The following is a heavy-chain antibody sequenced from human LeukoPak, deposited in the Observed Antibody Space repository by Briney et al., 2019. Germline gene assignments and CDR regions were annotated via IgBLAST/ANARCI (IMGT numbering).Heavy chain of an antibody. CDR2: VSVNADST. Sequence: PGGSLRLSCAASGLTFDHYAMHWVRQAPGKGPEWVSLVSVNADSTYYADSVRRRFTISRDNNNNSLYLQMHNLRTDDTALYYGVKGVVYDSSGYFHLDYWGQGTLVTVSS. J-gene: IGHJ4*02. CDR3: VKGVVYDSSGYFHLDY. V-gene: IGHV3-43*02. CDR1: GLTFDHYA. D-gene: IGHD3-22*01.